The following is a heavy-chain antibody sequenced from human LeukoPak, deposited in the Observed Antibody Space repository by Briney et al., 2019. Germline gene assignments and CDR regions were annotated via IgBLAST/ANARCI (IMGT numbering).Heavy chain of an antibody. CDR1: GGSISSYY. V-gene: IGHV4-59*01. CDR3: ARDLNSFFDY. Sequence: SETLSLTCTVSGGSISSYYWSWIRQPPGKGLEWIGYIYYSGSTNYNPSLKSRVTISVDTSKNQFSLKLSSVTAADTAVYYCARDLNSFFDYWGQGTLVTVSS. D-gene: IGHD4-23*01. J-gene: IGHJ4*02. CDR2: IYYSGST.